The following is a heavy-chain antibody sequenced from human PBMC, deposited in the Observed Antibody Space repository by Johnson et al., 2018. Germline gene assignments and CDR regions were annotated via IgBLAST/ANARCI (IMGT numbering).Heavy chain of an antibody. CDR2: ISHSGGRS. CDR3: ARAAYDYGDYDAFDI. Sequence: VRLVQSGGGLVQHGGSLRLSCVASGFTFTNYAMSRVRQAPGKGLEWVSVISHSGGRSYYTDSVKGRFTISRDDSKNTLYLQMNSLRAEDTAISYCARAAYDYGDYDAFDIWGQGTMVTVSS. CDR1: GFTFTNYA. V-gene: IGHV3-23*04. J-gene: IGHJ3*02. D-gene: IGHD4-17*01.